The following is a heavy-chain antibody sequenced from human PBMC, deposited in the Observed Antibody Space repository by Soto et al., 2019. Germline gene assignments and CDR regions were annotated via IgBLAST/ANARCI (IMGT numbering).Heavy chain of an antibody. Sequence: EVQLVESGGGLVKPGRSLRLSCAASGFTFDDYAMHWVRQAPGKGLEWVLGVVWNSGTIGYAVSVKGRFTISRDNAKIPLYLQINSLRAEDTVLYYCAKGGGVSLPYHFASWGQGTLVTVSS. J-gene: IGHJ4*02. V-gene: IGHV3-9*01. CDR2: VVWNSGTI. CDR3: AKGGGVSLPYHFAS. CDR1: GFTFDDYA. D-gene: IGHD1-26*01.